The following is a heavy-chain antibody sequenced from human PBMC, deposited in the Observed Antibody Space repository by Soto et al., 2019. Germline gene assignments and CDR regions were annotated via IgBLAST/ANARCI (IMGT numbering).Heavy chain of an antibody. Sequence: ITLKESGPTLVKPTQTLTLTCTFSGFSLTTQGVHVGWIRQPPGKALEWLALIYWDDNEVYSTSLKNRLTITKDTSKSQVFLTLATVDPVDTATYYCVYRDFGDYFFQFWGQGILVNVSS. J-gene: IGHJ4*02. CDR2: IYWDDNE. CDR3: VYRDFGDYFFQF. CDR1: GFSLTTQGVH. D-gene: IGHD4-17*01. V-gene: IGHV2-5*02.